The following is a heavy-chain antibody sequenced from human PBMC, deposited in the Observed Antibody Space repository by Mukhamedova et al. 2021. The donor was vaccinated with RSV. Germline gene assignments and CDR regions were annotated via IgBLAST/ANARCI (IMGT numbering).Heavy chain of an antibody. CDR2: T. Sequence: TKSSQKFQGRISITRDTSASTSYMELRSLTSEDTAVYYCARALAFTGNSLDFWGQGTLVTVSS. V-gene: IGHV1-3*01. D-gene: IGHD1-1*01. J-gene: IGHJ4*02. CDR3: ARALAFTGNSLDF.